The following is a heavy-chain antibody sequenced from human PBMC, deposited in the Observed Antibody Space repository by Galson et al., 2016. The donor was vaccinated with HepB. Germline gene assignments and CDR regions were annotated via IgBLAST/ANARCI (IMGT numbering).Heavy chain of an antibody. CDR1: GFTFSSYS. D-gene: IGHD6-13*01. J-gene: IGHJ3*02. Sequence: SLRLSCAVSGFTFSSYSMNWVRQAPGKGLEWVSSISGGSSYKYYADSVKGRFTISRDNSKNSLYLQMNSLRTEDTAIYFGARTPGYSGTWYDAFDIGGQGTIVTVSS. V-gene: IGHV3-21*01. CDR3: ARTPGYSGTWYDAFDI. CDR2: ISGGSSYK.